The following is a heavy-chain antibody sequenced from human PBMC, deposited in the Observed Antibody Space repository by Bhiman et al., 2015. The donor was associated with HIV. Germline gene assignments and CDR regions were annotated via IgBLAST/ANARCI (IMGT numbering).Heavy chain of an antibody. CDR3: AKDGRGIVEAADYLDY. V-gene: IGHV3-23*01. CDR1: GFTFSSYA. J-gene: IGHJ4*02. D-gene: IGHD6-13*01. Sequence: EVQLLESGGGLVQPGGSLRLSRAASGFTFSSYAMSWVRQAQGKGLEWVSAISGSGGSTYYADSVKGRFTISRDNSKNTLYLQLNSLRAEDTAVYYCAKDGRGIVEAADYLDYWGQGTLVTVSS. CDR2: ISGSGGST.